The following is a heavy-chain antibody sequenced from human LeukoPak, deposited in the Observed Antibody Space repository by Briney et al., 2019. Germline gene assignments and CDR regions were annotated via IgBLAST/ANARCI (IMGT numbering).Heavy chain of an antibody. CDR3: ARDPGRYCSSTSCFNWFDT. CDR1: GYTFTSYY. Sequence: ASVKVSCKASGYTFTSYYMHWVRQAPGQGLEWMGIINPNGGSTSYAQKFQGRVTMTRDMSTSKVYMELSRVRSEDTAVYYCARDPGRYCSSTSCFNWFDTWGQGTLVTVSS. V-gene: IGHV1-46*01. J-gene: IGHJ5*02. CDR2: INPNGGST. D-gene: IGHD2-2*01.